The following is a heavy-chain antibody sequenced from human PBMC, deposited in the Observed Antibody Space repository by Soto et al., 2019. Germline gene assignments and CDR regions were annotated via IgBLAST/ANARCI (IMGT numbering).Heavy chain of an antibody. CDR3: ARKGTGAPVDY. J-gene: IGHJ4*02. D-gene: IGHD1-1*01. V-gene: IGHV1-18*01. CDR2: ISAYNGDT. CDR1: GYTFTRYG. Sequence: ASVKVSCKASGYTFTRYGITWVRQAPGQGLEWVGWISAYNGDTHYAQNLQGRVTLTTDTSTTTAYMELRSLRSDDTAVYYCARKGTGAPVDYWGQGTLVTVSS.